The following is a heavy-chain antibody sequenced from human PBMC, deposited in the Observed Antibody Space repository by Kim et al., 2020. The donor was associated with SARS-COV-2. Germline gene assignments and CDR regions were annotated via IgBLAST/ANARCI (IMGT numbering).Heavy chain of an antibody. V-gene: IGHV4-61*01. D-gene: IGHD1-7*01. J-gene: IGHJ4*02. CDR3: ARGTGTTFL. Sequence: SETLSLTCTVSGGSVNSGSYYWSWIRQPPGKGLEWIGYIYNSGSTNYNPSLKSRVTISVDTSKNQFSLKLSSVTAADTAVYYCARGTGTTFLWGQGTLVTVSS. CDR2: IYNSGST. CDR1: GGSVNSGSYY.